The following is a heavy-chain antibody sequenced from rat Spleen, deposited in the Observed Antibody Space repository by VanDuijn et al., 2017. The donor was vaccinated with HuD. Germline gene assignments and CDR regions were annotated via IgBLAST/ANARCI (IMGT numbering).Heavy chain of an antibody. D-gene: IGHD1-1*01. Sequence: QVQLKESGPGLVQPSQTLSITCTVSGFSLTTYNVHWVRQPPGKGLEWMGAMWNGGDTDYNSAFKSRLSISRDISKSQVFLKMNSLQTEDTAKYFCARLGYSAHWGQGVMVTVSS. CDR2: MWNGGDT. CDR1: GFSLTTYN. V-gene: IGHV2-1*01. CDR3: ARLGYSAH. J-gene: IGHJ2*01.